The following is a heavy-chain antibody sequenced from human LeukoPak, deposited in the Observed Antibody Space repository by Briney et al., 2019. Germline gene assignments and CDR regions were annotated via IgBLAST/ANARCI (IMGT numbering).Heavy chain of an antibody. CDR2: INPNSGGT. J-gene: IGHJ5*02. D-gene: IGHD3-22*01. V-gene: IGHV1-2*02. CDR1: GYTFTGYY. CDR3: ARTNGYYYDSGGYYYRWFDP. Sequence: ASVKVSCKASGYTFTGYYMHWVRQAPGQGLEWMGWINPNSGGTNYAQKFQGRVTMTRDTSISTAYMELSRLRSDDTAVYYCARTNGYYYDSGGYYYRWFDPWGQGTLVTVSS.